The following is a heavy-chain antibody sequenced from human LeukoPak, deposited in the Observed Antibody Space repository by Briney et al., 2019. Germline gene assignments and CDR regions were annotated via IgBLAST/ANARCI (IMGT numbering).Heavy chain of an antibody. V-gene: IGHV3-74*01. D-gene: IGHD2-2*01. J-gene: IGHJ4*02. CDR2: INTDGSDT. CDR3: AKNSYCSSTSCSPPLITRQYYFDY. Sequence: GGSLRLSCAASGFTFSNDWMHWVRQAPGKGLVWVSRINTDGSDTSYADSVKGRFTISRDNSKNTLYLQMNSLRAEDTAVYYCAKNSYCSSTSCSPPLITRQYYFDYWGQGTLVTVSS. CDR1: GFTFSNDW.